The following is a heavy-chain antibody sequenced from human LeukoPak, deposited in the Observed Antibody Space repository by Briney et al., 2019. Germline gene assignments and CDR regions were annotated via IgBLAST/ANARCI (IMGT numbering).Heavy chain of an antibody. D-gene: IGHD3-3*01. CDR2: INPSGGST. Sequence: ASVKVSCKASGYTFTSYYMHWVRQAPGQGLEWMGIINPSGGSTSYAQKFQGRVTMTRDTSTSTVYMELSSLRSEDTAVYYCARGITIFGVVMGVYYFDYWGQGTLVTVSS. J-gene: IGHJ4*02. CDR1: GYTFTSYY. CDR3: ARGITIFGVVMGVYYFDY. V-gene: IGHV1-46*01.